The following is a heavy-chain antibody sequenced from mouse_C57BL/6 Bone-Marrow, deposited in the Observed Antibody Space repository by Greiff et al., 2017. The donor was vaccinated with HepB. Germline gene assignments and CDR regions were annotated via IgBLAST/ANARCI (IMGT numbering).Heavy chain of an antibody. Sequence: VQLQQSGTELVKPGASVKLSCKASGYTFTSYWMHWVKQRPGQGLEWIGNINPSNGGTNYNEKFKSKATLTVDKSSSTAYMQLSSLTSEDSAVYYCAGVTTVVALDWYFDVWGTGTTVTVSS. J-gene: IGHJ1*03. CDR3: AGVTTVVALDWYFDV. D-gene: IGHD1-1*01. V-gene: IGHV1-53*01. CDR1: GYTFTSYW. CDR2: INPSNGGT.